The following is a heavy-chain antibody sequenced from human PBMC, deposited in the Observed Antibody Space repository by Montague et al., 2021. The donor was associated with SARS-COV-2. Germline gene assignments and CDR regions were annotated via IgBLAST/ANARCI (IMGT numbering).Heavy chain of an antibody. CDR3: ARAALPGRKNWFDP. CDR2: IYTSGGA. J-gene: IGHJ5*02. V-gene: IGHV4-61*02. CDR1: GGSISSGSYY. D-gene: IGHD2-2*01. Sequence: TLSLTCSVSGGSISSGSYYWSWIRRPAGKGLEWIGRIYTSGGANYNPSLNSRVTISVDTSKNQFSLNLTSVTAADTAVYYCARAALPGRKNWFDPWGQGTLVTVSS.